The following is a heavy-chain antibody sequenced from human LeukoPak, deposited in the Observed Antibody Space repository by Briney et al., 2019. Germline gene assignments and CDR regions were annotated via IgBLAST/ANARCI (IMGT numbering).Heavy chain of an antibody. CDR2: ISAYNGNT. J-gene: IGHJ4*02. V-gene: IGHV1-18*01. Sequence: ASVKVSCKASGYTFTRYGISWVRQAPGQGLEWMGWISAYNGNTNYAQKLQGRVTMTTDTSTSTAYMELRSLRSDDTAVYYCARDQLRYYYGSGPLPGHWGQGTLVTVSS. CDR1: GYTFTRYG. D-gene: IGHD3-10*01. CDR3: ARDQLRYYYGSGPLPGH.